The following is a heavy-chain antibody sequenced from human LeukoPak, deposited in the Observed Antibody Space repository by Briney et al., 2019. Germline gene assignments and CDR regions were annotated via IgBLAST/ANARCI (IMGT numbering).Heavy chain of an antibody. CDR3: ARDTGEEGVPAANRFRPHAPRFDP. Sequence: SETLSLTCTVSGGSISSYYWSWIRQPPGKGLEWIGYIYYSGSTNYNPSLKSRVTISVDTSKNQFSLKLSSVTAADTAVYYCARDTGEEGVPAANRFRPHAPRFDPWGQGTLVTVSS. D-gene: IGHD2-2*01. CDR2: IYYSGST. CDR1: GGSISSYY. J-gene: IGHJ5*02. V-gene: IGHV4-59*01.